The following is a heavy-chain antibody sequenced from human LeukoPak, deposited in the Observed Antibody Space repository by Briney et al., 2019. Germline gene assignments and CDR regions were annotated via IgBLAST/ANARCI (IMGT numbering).Heavy chain of an antibody. D-gene: IGHD1-1*01. V-gene: IGHV3-53*01. CDR1: GFTVSSNY. J-gene: IGHJ5*02. CDR2: IYSGGST. Sequence: GGSLRLSCAASGFTVSSNYMSWVRQAPGKGLEWVSVIYSGGSTYYADSVKGRFTISRDNSKNTLYLQMNSLRAEDTAVYYCAKDHWTTGNWFDPWGQGTLVTVST. CDR3: AKDHWTTGNWFDP.